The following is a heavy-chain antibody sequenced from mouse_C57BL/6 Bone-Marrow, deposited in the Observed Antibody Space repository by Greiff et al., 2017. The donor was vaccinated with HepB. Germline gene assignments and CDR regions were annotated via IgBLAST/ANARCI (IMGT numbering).Heavy chain of an antibody. CDR1: GYTFTDYE. CDR3: TTTTVVEFDY. D-gene: IGHD1-1*01. J-gene: IGHJ2*01. Sequence: VKLMESGAELVRPGASVTLSCKASGYTFTDYEMHWVKQTPVHGLEWIGAIDPETGGTAYNQKFKGKAILTADKSSSTAYMELRSLTSEDSAVYYCTTTTVVEFDYWGQGTTLTVSS. V-gene: IGHV1-15*01. CDR2: IDPETGGT.